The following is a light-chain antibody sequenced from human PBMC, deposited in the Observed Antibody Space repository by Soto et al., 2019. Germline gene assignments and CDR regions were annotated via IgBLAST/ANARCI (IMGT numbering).Light chain of an antibody. CDR2: DNN. V-gene: IGLV1-51*01. J-gene: IGLJ2*01. CDR1: SSNIGNNY. CDR3: GTWDSSLSGVV. Sequence: QSVLTQPPSVSAAPGQKVTFSCSGSSSNIGNNYVSWYQQLPGTAPKLLIYDNNKRPSGIPDRFSGSKSGTSATLGITGLQTGDEADYYCGTWDSSLSGVVFGGGTQLTVL.